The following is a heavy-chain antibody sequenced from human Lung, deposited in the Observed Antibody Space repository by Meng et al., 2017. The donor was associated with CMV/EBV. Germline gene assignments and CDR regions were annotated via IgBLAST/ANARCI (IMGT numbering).Heavy chain of an antibody. CDR2: IDDSGAT. D-gene: IGHD3-3*01. V-gene: IGHV4-39*07. CDR1: GVSVTNSGSY. J-gene: IGHJ4*02. CDR3: ARAASTSYDFWSGLGHYFAH. Sequence: SETLSLTCTVSGVSVTNSGSYWGWIRQSPGKGLEWIGSIDDSGATYYNPSLNSRISTSVRVTISVDRSRNHFSLKLSSVTAADTAVYYCARAASTSYDFWSGLGHYFAHWGQGTLVTVSS.